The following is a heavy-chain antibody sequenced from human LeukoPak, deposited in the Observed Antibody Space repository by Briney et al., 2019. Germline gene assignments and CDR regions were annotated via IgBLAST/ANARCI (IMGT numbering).Heavy chain of an antibody. D-gene: IGHD2-15*01. CDR3: AKDKSDCSGGSCYAYDAFDI. Sequence: GGSLRLSCAASGFTFDDYAMHWVRQAPGKGLEWVSGISWNSGSIGYADSVKGRFTISRDNAKNFLYLQMNSLRAEDTALYYCAKDKSDCSGGSCYAYDAFDIWGQGTMVTVSS. CDR1: GFTFDDYA. V-gene: IGHV3-9*01. J-gene: IGHJ3*02. CDR2: ISWNSGSI.